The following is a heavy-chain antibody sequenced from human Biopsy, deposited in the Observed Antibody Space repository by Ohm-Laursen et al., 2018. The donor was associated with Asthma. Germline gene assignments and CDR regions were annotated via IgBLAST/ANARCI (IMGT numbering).Heavy chain of an antibody. Sequence: ASVKVSCKASGYTFISYAIHWVRQAPGQRLEWMGWINAGNGNTKYSQKFQGRVTITRDTSASTAYMELSSLRSEDTAVYYCARTYYDFLTEQVNDAFAIWGQGTMVTVSS. V-gene: IGHV1-3*01. CDR3: ARTYYDFLTEQVNDAFAI. CDR2: INAGNGNT. J-gene: IGHJ3*02. D-gene: IGHD3-9*01. CDR1: GYTFISYA.